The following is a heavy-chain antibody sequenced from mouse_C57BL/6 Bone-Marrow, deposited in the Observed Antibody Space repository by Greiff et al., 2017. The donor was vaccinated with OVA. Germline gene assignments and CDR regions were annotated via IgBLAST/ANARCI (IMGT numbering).Heavy chain of an antibody. Sequence: EVQLQQSGAELVRPGASVTLSCTASGFNIKDDNMHWVKQRPEQGLEWIGWIDPENGDTEYASKFQGKATITADTSSNTAYLQLSSLTSEDTAVYYCTTDYDVFAYWGQGTLVTVSA. CDR3: TTDYDVFAY. J-gene: IGHJ3*01. CDR2: IDPENGDT. V-gene: IGHV14-4*01. D-gene: IGHD2-4*01. CDR1: GFNIKDDN.